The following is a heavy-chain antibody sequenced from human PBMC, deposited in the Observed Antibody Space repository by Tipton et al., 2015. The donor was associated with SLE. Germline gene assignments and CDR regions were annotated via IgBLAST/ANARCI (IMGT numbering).Heavy chain of an antibody. CDR3: ARVPPYRAFDF. V-gene: IGHV4-38-2*02. J-gene: IGHJ4*02. D-gene: IGHD4-11*01. Sequence: TLSLTCSVSDFSITTGSYWAWIRQLPGKGLEWIGSVYHNENTYYNPSLKNRITISVDTSKNQFSLKLSSVTASDTAVYYCARVPPYRAFDFWGQGTLVTVSS. CDR2: VYHNENT. CDR1: DFSITTGSY.